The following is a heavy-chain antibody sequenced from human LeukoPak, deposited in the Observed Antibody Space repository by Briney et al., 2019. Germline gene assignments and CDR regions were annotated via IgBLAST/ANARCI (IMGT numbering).Heavy chain of an antibody. CDR1: GYTLTELS. J-gene: IGHJ3*02. CDR2: FDPEDGET. Sequence: ASVKVSCKVSGYTLTELSMHWVRQAPGKGLEWTGGFDPEDGETIYAQKLQGRVTMTTDTSTSTAYMELRSLRSDDTAVYYCARQVEYSSSWYVIADAFDIWGQGTMVTVSS. D-gene: IGHD6-13*01. V-gene: IGHV1-24*01. CDR3: ARQVEYSSSWYVIADAFDI.